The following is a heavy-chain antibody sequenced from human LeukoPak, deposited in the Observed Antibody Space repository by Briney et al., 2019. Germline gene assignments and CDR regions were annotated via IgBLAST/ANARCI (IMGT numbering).Heavy chain of an antibody. J-gene: IGHJ3*01. D-gene: IGHD6-13*01. CDR2: ISGSAGST. Sequence: GGSLRLSCAASGFTFSSYAMTWVRQAPGKGLEWVSIISGSAGSTSHADYADSVKGRFTISRDTSKNTLYLQMNSLRAEDTAVYYCAKSLYTNTWFRGTFDLWGQGTLVTVSS. CDR1: GFTFSSYA. V-gene: IGHV3-23*01. CDR3: AKSLYTNTWFRGTFDL.